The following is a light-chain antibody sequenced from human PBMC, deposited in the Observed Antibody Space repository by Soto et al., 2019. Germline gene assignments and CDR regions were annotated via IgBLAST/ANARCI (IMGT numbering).Light chain of an antibody. V-gene: IGLV1-40*01. CDR1: SSNIGAGYD. CDR2: GNS. Sequence: QSVLTQPPSVSGAPGQRVTISCTGSSSNIGAGYDVHWYQQLPGTAPKLLISGNSNRPSGVPDRFSGSKSCTSASLAITGRQAEDEADYYCQSYDSSLSVWVFGGGTKLTVL. CDR3: QSYDSSLSVWV. J-gene: IGLJ3*02.